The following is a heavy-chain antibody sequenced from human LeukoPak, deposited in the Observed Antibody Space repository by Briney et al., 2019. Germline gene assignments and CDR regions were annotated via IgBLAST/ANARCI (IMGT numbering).Heavy chain of an antibody. D-gene: IGHD2-2*01. Sequence: PSEALSLTCAVSGGSISSGGYSWSWIRQPPGKGLEWIGYIYHSGSTYYNPSLKSRVTISVDRSKNQFSLKLSSVTAADTAVYYCARNQLRDAFDIWGQGTMVTVSS. CDR1: GGSISSGGYS. CDR3: ARNQLRDAFDI. V-gene: IGHV4-30-2*01. J-gene: IGHJ3*02. CDR2: IYHSGST.